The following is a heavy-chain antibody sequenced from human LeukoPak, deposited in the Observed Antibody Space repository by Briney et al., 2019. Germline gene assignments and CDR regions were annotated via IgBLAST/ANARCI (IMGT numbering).Heavy chain of an antibody. CDR1: GFTFSSYG. Sequence: GGSLRLSCAASGFTFSSYGMHWVRQAPGKGLEWVAFIRYDGSNKYYADSVKGRFTISRDNSKNTLYLQMNSLRAEDTAVYYCAKDLLFYSSSETLFDYWGQGTLVTVSS. CDR2: IRYDGSNK. D-gene: IGHD6-13*01. V-gene: IGHV3-30*02. J-gene: IGHJ4*02. CDR3: AKDLLFYSSSETLFDY.